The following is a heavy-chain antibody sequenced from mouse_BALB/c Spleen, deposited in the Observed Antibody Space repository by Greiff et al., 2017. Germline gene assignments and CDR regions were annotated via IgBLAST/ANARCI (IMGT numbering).Heavy chain of an antibody. CDR2: IWAGGST. CDR1: GFSLTSYG. V-gene: IGHV2-9*02. CDR3: ARGRGYDYDDGFAY. Sequence: VNVVESGPGLVAPSQSLSITCTVSGFSLTSYGVHWVRQPPGKGLEWLGVIWAGGSTNYNSALMSRLSISKDNSKSQVFLKMNSLQTDDTAMYYCARGRGYDYDDGFAYWGQGTLVTVSA. J-gene: IGHJ3*01. D-gene: IGHD2-4*01.